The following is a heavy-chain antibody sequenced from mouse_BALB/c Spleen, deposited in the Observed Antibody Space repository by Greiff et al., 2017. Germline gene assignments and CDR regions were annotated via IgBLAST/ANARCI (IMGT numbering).Heavy chain of an antibody. V-gene: IGHV1-18*01. Sequence: VQLQQSGPELVKPGASVKIPCKASGYTFTDYNMDWVKQSHGKSLEWIGDINPNNGGTIYNQKFKGKATLTVDKSSSTAYMELRSLTSEDTAVYYCARSGYYGSSGIFAYWGQGTLVTVSA. D-gene: IGHD1-1*01. J-gene: IGHJ3*01. CDR1: GYTFTDYN. CDR2: INPNNGGT. CDR3: ARSGYYGSSGIFAY.